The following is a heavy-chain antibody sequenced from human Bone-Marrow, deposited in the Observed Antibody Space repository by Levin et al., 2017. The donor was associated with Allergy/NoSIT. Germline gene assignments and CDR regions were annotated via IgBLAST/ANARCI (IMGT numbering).Heavy chain of an antibody. V-gene: IGHV4-34*01. CDR1: GGSFSDYS. J-gene: IGHJ5*02. CDR2: ITHSGST. Sequence: KSSETLSLTCAVYGGSFSDYSWTWIRQPPGKGLEWIGEITHSGSTDYNPSLKSRVTISVDTSKNQFSLKLTSVTAADTAVYYCARLLQQWLVSSGFDPWGQGTLVTVSS. D-gene: IGHD6-19*01. CDR3: ARLLQQWLVSSGFDP.